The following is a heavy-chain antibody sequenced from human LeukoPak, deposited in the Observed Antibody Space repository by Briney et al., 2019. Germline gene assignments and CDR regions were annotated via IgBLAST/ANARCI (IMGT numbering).Heavy chain of an antibody. CDR3: TRGRVTMIRGVIAYFDY. CDR1: GFTFSSYS. Sequence: GGSLRLSCAASGFTFSSYSMNWVRQAPGKGLEWVGFIRSKAYGGTTEYAASVKGRFTISRDDSKSIAYLQMNSLKTEDTAVYYCTRGRVTMIRGVIAYFDYWGQGTLVTVSS. CDR2: IRSKAYGGTT. D-gene: IGHD3-10*01. V-gene: IGHV3-49*04. J-gene: IGHJ4*02.